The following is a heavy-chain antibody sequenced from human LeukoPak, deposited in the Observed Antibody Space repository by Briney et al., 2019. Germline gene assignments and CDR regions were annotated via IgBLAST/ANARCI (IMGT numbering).Heavy chain of an antibody. J-gene: IGHJ4*02. Sequence: SETLSLTCIVSGDSISSGYYWSWIRQLPGKGLEWIGYIYYGGGTFYSPSLESRVTTSVDPSKNQFSLEPSAVTAAHSAVYYWARGVVVLAAFDNWGQGTLVTVSS. CDR2: IYYGGGT. D-gene: IGHD2-15*01. V-gene: IGHV4-31*03. CDR3: ARGVVVLAAFDN. CDR1: GDSISSGYY.